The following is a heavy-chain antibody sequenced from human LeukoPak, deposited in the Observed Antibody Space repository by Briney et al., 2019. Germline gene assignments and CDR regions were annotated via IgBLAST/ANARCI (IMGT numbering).Heavy chain of an antibody. CDR3: ARGFGYGFDY. CDR1: GFTFSLYW. D-gene: IGHD5-18*01. V-gene: IGHV3-74*01. J-gene: IGHJ4*02. CDR2: IEGGGTST. Sequence: GRSLRLSCAASGFTFSLYWMHWVRQAPGEGLVWVSRIEGGGTSTYYADSVKGRFTISRDNSKNTLYLQMNSLRAEDTAVYYCARGFGYGFDYWGQGTLVTVSS.